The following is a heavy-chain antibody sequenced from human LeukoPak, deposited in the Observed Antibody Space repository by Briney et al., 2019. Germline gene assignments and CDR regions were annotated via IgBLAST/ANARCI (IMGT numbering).Heavy chain of an antibody. Sequence: GESLKISCQGSGYSFSNYWIAWVRQMPGKGLEWMGIIYPGDSDTRYTPSFQGQVTISADKSISTAYLQWSSLKASDTAMFYCARLLKMGATNSPFDHWGQGTLVTVSS. CDR2: IYPGDSDT. D-gene: IGHD1-26*01. V-gene: IGHV5-51*01. CDR3: ARLLKMGATNSPFDH. J-gene: IGHJ4*02. CDR1: GYSFSNYW.